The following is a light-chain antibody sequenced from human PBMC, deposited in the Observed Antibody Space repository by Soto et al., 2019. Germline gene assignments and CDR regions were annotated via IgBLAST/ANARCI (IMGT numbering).Light chain of an antibody. CDR2: SAS. V-gene: IGKV1-27*01. CDR3: QKFNSSPWT. J-gene: IGKJ1*01. Sequence: DIQMTQSPSSLPASVGDRVTITCRASRAISNYVVWYQQRPGQVPKLLIYSASTLHSGVPSRFSGSGSGTDFTLTISSLQPEDFGTYYCQKFNSSPWTFGQGTRV. CDR1: RAISNY.